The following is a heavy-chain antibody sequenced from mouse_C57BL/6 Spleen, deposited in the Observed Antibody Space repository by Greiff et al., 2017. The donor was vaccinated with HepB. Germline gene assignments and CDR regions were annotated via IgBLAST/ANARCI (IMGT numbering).Heavy chain of an antibody. J-gene: IGHJ4*01. CDR2: IYPGGGYT. V-gene: IGHV1-63*01. D-gene: IGHD2-1*01. CDR3: ARGYYGNYVGAMDY. CDR1: GYTFTNYW. Sequence: QVQLKQSGAELVRPGTSVKMSCKASGYTFTNYWIGWAKQRPGHGLEWIGDIYPGGGYTNYNEKFKGKATLTADKSSSTAYMQFSSLTSEDSAIYYCARGYYGNYVGAMDYWGQGTSVTVSS.